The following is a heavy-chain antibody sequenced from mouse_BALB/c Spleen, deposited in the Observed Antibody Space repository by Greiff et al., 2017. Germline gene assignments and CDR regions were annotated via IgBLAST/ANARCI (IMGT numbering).Heavy chain of an antibody. V-gene: IGHV1S34*01. CDR3: ASGYGNSGDDYYAMDY. D-gene: IGHD2-10*02. CDR1: GYSFTGYY. J-gene: IGHJ4*01. Sequence: LVKTGASVKISCKASGYSFTGYYMHWVKQSHGKSLEWIGYISCYNGATSYNQKFKGKATFTVDTSSSTAYMQFNSLTSEDSAVYYCASGYGNSGDDYYAMDYWGQGTSVTVSS. CDR2: ISCYNGAT.